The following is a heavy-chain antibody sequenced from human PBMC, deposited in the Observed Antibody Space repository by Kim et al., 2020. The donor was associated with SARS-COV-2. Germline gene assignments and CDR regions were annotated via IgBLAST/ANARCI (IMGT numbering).Heavy chain of an antibody. CDR2: ISGSGGST. CDR1: GFTFSSYA. Sequence: GGSLRLSCAASGFTFSSYAMSWVRQAPGKGLEWVSAISGSGGSTYYADSVKGRFTISRDNSKNTLYLQMNSLRAEDTAVYYCAKEIMTTLIYYYYYGMDVWGQEHTVTVSS. D-gene: IGHD4-17*01. CDR3: AKEIMTTLIYYYYYGMDV. J-gene: IGHJ6*02. V-gene: IGHV3-23*01.